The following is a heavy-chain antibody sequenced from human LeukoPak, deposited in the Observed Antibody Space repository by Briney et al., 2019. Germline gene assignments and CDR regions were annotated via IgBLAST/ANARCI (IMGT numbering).Heavy chain of an antibody. CDR3: AREGDGYNSPIDY. CDR1: GFTFSSYS. D-gene: IGHD5-24*01. Sequence: GGSLRLSCAASGFTFSSYSMNWVRQAPGEGLEWVSYISSLSGTIYYADSVKGRFTISRDNAKNPLFLQMNSLRAEDTAVYYCAREGDGYNSPIDYWGQGTLVTVSS. CDR2: ISSLSGTI. J-gene: IGHJ4*02. V-gene: IGHV3-48*04.